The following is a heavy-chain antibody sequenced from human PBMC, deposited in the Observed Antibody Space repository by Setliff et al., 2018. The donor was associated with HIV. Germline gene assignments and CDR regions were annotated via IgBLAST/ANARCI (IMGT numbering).Heavy chain of an antibody. J-gene: IGHJ4*02. CDR1: GFTFNNYW. Sequence: GGSLRLSCAASGFTFNNYWMSWVRQAPGKRPEWVANIKGDGSETYHVDSVKGRFTISRDNAKNSLYLQMDSLRVEDTAVYYCARPFDQWGQGALVTVSS. V-gene: IGHV3-7*01. CDR2: IKGDGSET. CDR3: ARPFDQ.